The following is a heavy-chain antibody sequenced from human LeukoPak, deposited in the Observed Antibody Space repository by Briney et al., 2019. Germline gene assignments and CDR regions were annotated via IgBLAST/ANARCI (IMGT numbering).Heavy chain of an antibody. CDR1: GGSFSDYY. V-gene: IGHV4-34*01. D-gene: IGHD6-19*01. J-gene: IGHJ5*02. Sequence: SETLSLSCAVYGGSFSDYYWSWIRQPPGKGLEWIGEINHSGSTNYNPSLKSRVTISIDASKNQFSLKLSSVTAADTAVYYCAREDPGIAVAGGWFDPWGQGTLVTVSS. CDR2: INHSGST. CDR3: AREDPGIAVAGGWFDP.